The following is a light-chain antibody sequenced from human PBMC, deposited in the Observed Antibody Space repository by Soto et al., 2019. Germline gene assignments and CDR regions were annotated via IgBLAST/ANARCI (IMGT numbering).Light chain of an antibody. CDR2: EDN. CDR3: QSYDRSNWV. V-gene: IGLV6-57*01. CDR1: RGSIASNY. Sequence: NFMLTQPHSVSESPGKTVTISCTRSRGSIASNYVQWYQQRPGSSPTTVIYEDNQRPSGVPDRFSGSIDSSSNSASLTISGLKTEDEADYYCQSYDRSNWVFGGGTKLTVL. J-gene: IGLJ3*02.